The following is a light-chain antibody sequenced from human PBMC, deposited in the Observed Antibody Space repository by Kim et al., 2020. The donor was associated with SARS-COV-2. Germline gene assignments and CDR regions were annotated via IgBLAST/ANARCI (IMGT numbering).Light chain of an antibody. CDR3: QQSNRT. J-gene: IGKJ1*01. CDR2: GAS. Sequence: TLSVSPGESATLSCRASQSVSRNLAWYQQKPGQAPRLLIYGASTRATGIPARFSGSGSGTEFTLTISSLQSEDFAVYYCQQSNRTFGQGTKVDIK. V-gene: IGKV3-15*01. CDR1: QSVSRN.